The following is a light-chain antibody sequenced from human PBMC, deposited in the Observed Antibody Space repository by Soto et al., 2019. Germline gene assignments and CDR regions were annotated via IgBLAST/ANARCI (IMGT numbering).Light chain of an antibody. CDR1: QRVSSTF. CDR2: GAS. J-gene: IGKJ1*01. Sequence: EIVLTQSPGSLSLSPGERATLSCRASQRVSSTFFAWYQQRPGQAPRLLMYGASSRATGIPERFSGSGSGTDFTLTISTLDPEDFAVYYGQQFDSSVTFGQGTKVEIK. V-gene: IGKV3-20*01. CDR3: QQFDSSVT.